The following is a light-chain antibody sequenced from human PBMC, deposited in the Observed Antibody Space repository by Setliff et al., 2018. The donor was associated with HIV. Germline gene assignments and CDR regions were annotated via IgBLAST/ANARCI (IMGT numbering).Light chain of an antibody. J-gene: IGLJ3*02. V-gene: IGLV2-14*01. CDR3: SSYTNRYIWV. Sequence: PGQSITIFCTGTTSDIGDYNFVSWYRQYPGKAPKVIIYGVNNRPSGVSSRFSGSKSGNTASLTISGLQAEDEADYYCSSYTNRYIWVFGGGTKVTVL. CDR1: TSDIGDYNF. CDR2: GVN.